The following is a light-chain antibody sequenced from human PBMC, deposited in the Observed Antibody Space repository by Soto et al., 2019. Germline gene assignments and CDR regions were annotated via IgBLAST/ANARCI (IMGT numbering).Light chain of an antibody. CDR3: QQYGSSPGT. V-gene: IGKV3-20*01. J-gene: IGKJ1*01. CDR2: GAS. CDR1: QSVSSSY. Sequence: EIVLTQSPGTLSLSPGESATLSCRASQSVSSSYLAWYQQKPGQAPRLLIYGASSRATGIPDRFSGSGSGTDFTLTISRLELEDFAVYYCQQYGSSPGTFGQGTKVEIK.